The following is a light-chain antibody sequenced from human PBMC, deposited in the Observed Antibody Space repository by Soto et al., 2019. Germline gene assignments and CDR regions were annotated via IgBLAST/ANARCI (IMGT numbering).Light chain of an antibody. CDR1: SXDVGGYNY. V-gene: IGLV2-14*01. CDR2: EVS. J-gene: IGLJ1*01. Sequence: QSVLTQPASVSGSPGQSITISCTGSSXDVGGYNYVSWYQQHPGKAPKVMIYEVSNRPSGVSNRFSGSKSGNTASLTISGLQAEDEADYYCSSYTSSSTYVFGTGTKVTVL. CDR3: SSYTSSSTYV.